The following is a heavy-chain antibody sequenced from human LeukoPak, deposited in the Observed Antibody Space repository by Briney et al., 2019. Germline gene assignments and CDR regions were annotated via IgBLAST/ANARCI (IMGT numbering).Heavy chain of an antibody. CDR3: ARVLKGRAPFDY. Sequence: SETLSLTCTVSGYSISSGYYWGWIRQPPGKGLEWIGSIYHSGSTYYNPSLKSRVTISVDTSKNQFSLKLSSVTAADTAVYYCARVLKGRAPFDYWGQGTLVTVSS. CDR2: IYHSGST. V-gene: IGHV4-38-2*02. J-gene: IGHJ4*02. CDR1: GYSISSGYY.